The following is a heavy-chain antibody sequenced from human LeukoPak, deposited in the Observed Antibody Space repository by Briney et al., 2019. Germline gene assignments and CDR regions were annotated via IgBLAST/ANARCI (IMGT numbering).Heavy chain of an antibody. CDR3: TRHVTSDWNLLDY. V-gene: IGHV4-39*01. Sequence: PSETLSLTCNVSGGSISSSSYYWDWIRQPPGKGLEWIGTIYYRGSTYYNPSLKSRVTISVDTSKNLFSLKLSSVTAADTAVYYCTRHVTSDWNLLDYWGQGTLVTVSS. D-gene: IGHD1-1*01. J-gene: IGHJ4*02. CDR1: GGSISSSSYY. CDR2: IYYRGST.